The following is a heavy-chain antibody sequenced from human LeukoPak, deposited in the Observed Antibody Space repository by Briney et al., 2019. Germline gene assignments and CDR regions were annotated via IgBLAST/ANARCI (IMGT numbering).Heavy chain of an antibody. CDR2: INPNGGGT. CDR1: GYTFTGYY. D-gene: IGHD4-11*01. J-gene: IGHJ4*02. Sequence: ASVKVSCKASGYTFTGYYMHWVRQAPGQGLEWMGWINPNGGGTNYAQKFQGRVTMTRDTSISTAHMELSRLRSDDTAVYYCAREVPGSNQIFDYWGQGTLVTVSS. V-gene: IGHV1-2*02. CDR3: AREVPGSNQIFDY.